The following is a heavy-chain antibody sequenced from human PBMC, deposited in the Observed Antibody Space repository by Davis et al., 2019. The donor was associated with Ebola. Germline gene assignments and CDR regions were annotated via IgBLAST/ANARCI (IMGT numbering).Heavy chain of an antibody. Sequence: ASVKVSCKASEYTFTSYDINWVRQAPGQGLEWMGWMDPNSGNTGYAQRFRGRITMTRDTSISTAYMELSSLGSDDTAVYYCAREPDKWLVRFDYWGQGTLVTVSS. CDR2: MDPNSGNT. D-gene: IGHD6-19*01. CDR3: AREPDKWLVRFDY. J-gene: IGHJ4*02. V-gene: IGHV1-8*01. CDR1: EYTFTSYD.